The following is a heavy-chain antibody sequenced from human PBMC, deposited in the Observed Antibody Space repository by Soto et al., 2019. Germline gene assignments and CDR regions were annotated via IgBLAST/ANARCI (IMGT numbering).Heavy chain of an antibody. CDR3: ARETTRLLWFGELLSPFDY. CDR1: GYTFTSYY. J-gene: IGHJ4*02. Sequence: GASVKVSCKASGYTFTSYYMHWVRQAPGQGLEWMGIINPSGGSTSYAQKFQGRVTMTRDTSTSTVYMELSSLRSEDTAVYYCARETTRLLWFGELLSPFDYWGQGTLVTVSS. D-gene: IGHD3-10*01. CDR2: INPSGGST. V-gene: IGHV1-46*01.